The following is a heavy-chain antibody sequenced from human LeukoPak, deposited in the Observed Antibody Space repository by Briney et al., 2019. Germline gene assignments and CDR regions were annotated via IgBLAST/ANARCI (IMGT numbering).Heavy chain of an antibody. CDR2: IYPGDSDN. V-gene: IGHV5-51*01. J-gene: IGHJ4*02. D-gene: IGHD3-10*01. Sequence: RGESLQISCKGSGYIFTSYWIGWVRRLPGKGLEWMGIIYPGDSDNRYSPSFQGQVTISADKSISTAYLQWSSLKASDTAMYYCASYYGSGSLHYWGQGTLVTVSS. CDR1: GYIFTSYW. CDR3: ASYYGSGSLHY.